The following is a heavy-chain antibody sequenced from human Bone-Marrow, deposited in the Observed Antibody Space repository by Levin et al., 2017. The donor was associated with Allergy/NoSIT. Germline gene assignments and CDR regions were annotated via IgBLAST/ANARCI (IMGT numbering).Heavy chain of an antibody. D-gene: IGHD3-10*01. Sequence: PGGSLRLSCAASGVTFSIYGMTWVRQAPGQGLEWVSGISGSGDWAYYADSVKGRFTISRDNSKSSLYLQMNSLRADDTAVYYCKISRPVRGEDGARDYWGQGTLVTVSS. CDR1: GVTFSIYG. J-gene: IGHJ4*02. V-gene: IGHV3-23*01. CDR3: KISRPVRGEDGARDY. CDR2: ISGSGDWA.